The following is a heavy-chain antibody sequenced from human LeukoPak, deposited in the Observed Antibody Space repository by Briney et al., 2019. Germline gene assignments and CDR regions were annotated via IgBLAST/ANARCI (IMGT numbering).Heavy chain of an antibody. D-gene: IGHD2-15*01. V-gene: IGHV4-4*07. J-gene: IGHJ4*02. Sequence: PSETLSLTFTVSGGSISNSFWSWIRQPAGKGLHLIGRKHSDGDTNSNPALRSRLTMSLDTSKNQFSLKLTSMTAADTAVYYCATAPSGCGGTCPFDSWGQGTLVTVAS. CDR1: GGSISNSF. CDR2: KHSDGDT. CDR3: ATAPSGCGGTCPFDS.